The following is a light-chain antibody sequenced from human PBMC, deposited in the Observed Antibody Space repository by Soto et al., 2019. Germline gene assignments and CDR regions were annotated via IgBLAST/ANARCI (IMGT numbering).Light chain of an antibody. V-gene: IGLV3-9*01. J-gene: IGLJ3*02. Sequence: SYELTQPLSVSVALGQTARVTCGGNNIGSKNVHWYQQKPGQAPVLVIYRDSYRPSGIPERFSGSNSGNTATLTISRAQGEDEADYYCQMWDSSTVVFGGGTKLTVL. CDR2: RDS. CDR3: QMWDSSTVV. CDR1: NIGSKN.